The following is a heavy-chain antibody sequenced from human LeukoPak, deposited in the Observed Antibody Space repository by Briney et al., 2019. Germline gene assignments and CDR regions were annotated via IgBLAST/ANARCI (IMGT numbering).Heavy chain of an antibody. D-gene: IGHD4-17*01. CDR1: GFTFSDYY. J-gene: IGHJ5*02. V-gene: IGHV3-11*01. CDR2: ISSSGSTI. Sequence: GGSLRLSCAASGFTFSDYYMSWIRQAPGKGLEWVSYISSSGSTIYYADSVKGRFTISRDNAKNSLYLQMNSLRAEDTAVYYCAGTVTTGGVWFDPWGQGTLVTVSS. CDR3: AGTVTTGGVWFDP.